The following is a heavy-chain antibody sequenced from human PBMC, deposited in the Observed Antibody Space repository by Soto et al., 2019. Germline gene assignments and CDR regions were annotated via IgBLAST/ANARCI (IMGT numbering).Heavy chain of an antibody. Sequence: GGSLRLSCAASGFTFSNYAMSWVRQAPGKGLEGVSTISGSGSGGATYYPYNADSAKGRFTISSDSSKYTVFLEMNSVRAEDTAVYCCAKDIRYCPSSPSPVDWGQGTLLTVSS. CDR1: GFTFSNYA. CDR3: AKDIRYCPSSPSPVD. CDR2: ISGSGSGGAT. V-gene: IGHV3-23*01. J-gene: IGHJ1*01. D-gene: IGHD2-8*02.